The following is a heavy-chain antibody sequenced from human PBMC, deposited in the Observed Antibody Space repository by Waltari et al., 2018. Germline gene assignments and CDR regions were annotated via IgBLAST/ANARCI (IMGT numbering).Heavy chain of an antibody. Sequence: QVQLQESGPGLVKPSETLSLTCTVSGGSISSYYWSWIRQPPGKGLEWIGYIYYSGSTHYNPSLKSRVTISVDTSKNQFSLKLSSVTAADTAVYYCARGTQYCTNGVCYKAWYNWFDPWGQGTLVTVSS. CDR3: ARGTQYCTNGVCYKAWYNWFDP. V-gene: IGHV4-59*01. J-gene: IGHJ5*02. D-gene: IGHD2-8*01. CDR1: GGSISSYY. CDR2: IYYSGST.